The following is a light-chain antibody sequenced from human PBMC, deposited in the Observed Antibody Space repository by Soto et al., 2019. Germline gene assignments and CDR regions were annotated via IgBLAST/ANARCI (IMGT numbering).Light chain of an antibody. Sequence: QSVLTQPPSVSGAPGQRVAISCAGSSSNIGAGYDLHWYQHLPGTAPKLLIYDDNNRPSGVPDRFSGSRSGTSASLAITGLQAEDEADYYGQSFDSALSDYVFGNETKVTV. CDR1: SSNIGAGYD. CDR2: DDN. J-gene: IGLJ1*01. CDR3: QSFDSALSDYV. V-gene: IGLV1-40*01.